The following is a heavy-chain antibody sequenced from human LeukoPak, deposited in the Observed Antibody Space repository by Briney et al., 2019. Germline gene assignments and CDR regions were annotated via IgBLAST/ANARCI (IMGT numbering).Heavy chain of an antibody. D-gene: IGHD1-7*01. Sequence: PGRSLRLSCAASGFTFSSYAMHWVRQAPGKGLEWVAVISYDGSNKYYADSVKGRFTISRDNSKNTLYLQMNSLRAEDTAVYYCAKAGPTDTYNWNYGLSLDYWGQGTLVTVSS. CDR2: ISYDGSNK. V-gene: IGHV3-30-3*01. J-gene: IGHJ4*02. CDR3: AKAGPTDTYNWNYGLSLDY. CDR1: GFTFSSYA.